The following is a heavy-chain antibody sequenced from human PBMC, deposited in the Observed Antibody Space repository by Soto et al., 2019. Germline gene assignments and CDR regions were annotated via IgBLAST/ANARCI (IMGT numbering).Heavy chain of an antibody. CDR3: AKYYGDYGRYYYYYGMVV. CDR1: GFTFSSYA. CDR2: ISGSGGGT. V-gene: IGHV3-23*01. D-gene: IGHD4-17*01. Sequence: EVPLLESGGGLVQPGGSLRLSCAASGFTFSSYAMSWVRQAPGKGLEWVSAISGSGGGTYYADSVKGRFTISRDNSKNTLYLQMNSLRAEDTAVYYCAKYYGDYGRYYYYYGMVVWGQGTTVTVSS. J-gene: IGHJ6*02.